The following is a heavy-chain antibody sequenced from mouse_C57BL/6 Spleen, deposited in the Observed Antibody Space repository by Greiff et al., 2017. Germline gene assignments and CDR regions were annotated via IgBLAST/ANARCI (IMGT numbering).Heavy chain of an antibody. CDR2: IWSGGST. Sequence: VQLVESGPGLVQPSQSLSITCTVSGFSLTSYGVHWVRQSPGKGLEWLGVIWSGGSTDYNAAFISRLSISKDNSKSQVFFKMNSLQADDTAIYYCARNREVITTAPEGFDVWGTGTTVTVSS. J-gene: IGHJ1*03. CDR3: ARNREVITTAPEGFDV. CDR1: GFSLTSYG. D-gene: IGHD1-1*01. V-gene: IGHV2-2*01.